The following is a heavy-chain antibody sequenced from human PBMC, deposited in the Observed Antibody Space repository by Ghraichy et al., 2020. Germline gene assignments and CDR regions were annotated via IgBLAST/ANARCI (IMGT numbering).Heavy chain of an antibody. CDR2: MNPNSGNT. J-gene: IGHJ4*02. Sequence: ASVKVSCKASGYTFTSYDINWVRQATGQGLEWMGWMNPNSGNTGYAQKFQGRVTMTRNTSISTAYMELSSLRSEDTAVYYCARGLLPTAYCGGDCYSFGYWGQGTLVTVSS. V-gene: IGHV1-8*01. CDR1: GYTFTSYD. CDR3: ARGLLPTAYCGGDCYSFGY. D-gene: IGHD2-21*02.